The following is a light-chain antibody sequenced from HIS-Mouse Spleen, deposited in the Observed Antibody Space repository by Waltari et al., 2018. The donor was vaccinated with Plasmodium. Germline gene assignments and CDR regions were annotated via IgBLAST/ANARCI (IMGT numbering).Light chain of an antibody. CDR2: RNN. J-gene: IGLJ3*02. V-gene: IGLV1-47*01. CDR1: SSNIGSNY. CDR3: AAWDDSLSGPV. Sequence: QSVLTQPPSASGTPGQRVTISCSGSSSNIGSNYVYWYQQLPGTAPTLRSYRNNRRPSGVPDRFSGAKSGTSASLAISGLRSEDEADYYCAAWDDSLSGPVFGGGTKLTVL.